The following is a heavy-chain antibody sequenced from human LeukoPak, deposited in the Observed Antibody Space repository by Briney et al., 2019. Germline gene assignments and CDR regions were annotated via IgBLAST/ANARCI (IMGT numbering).Heavy chain of an antibody. CDR2: IYYSGST. D-gene: IGHD2-15*01. CDR3: AREGWRTEYFQH. J-gene: IGHJ1*01. Sequence: SETLSLTCTVSGGSISSYYWSWIRQPPGKGLEWIGYIYYSGSTNYNPSLKSRVTISVDTSKKQSSLKLSSVTAADTAVYYCAREGWRTEYFQHWGQGTLVTVSS. V-gene: IGHV4-59*01. CDR1: GGSISSYY.